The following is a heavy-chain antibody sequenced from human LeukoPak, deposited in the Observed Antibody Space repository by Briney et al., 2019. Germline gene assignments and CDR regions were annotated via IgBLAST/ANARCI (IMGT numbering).Heavy chain of an antibody. CDR1: EFTAINNN. J-gene: IGHJ4*02. CDR2: IYSAGST. CDR3: AGGLRSGLIDY. D-gene: IGHD4-17*01. V-gene: IGHV3-53*01. Sequence: GGGLRLSCAASEFTAINNNMSWVRQAPGRGLEWVSTIYSAGSTNCADSVKGRFTISRDNSKNTMYLQMNSLRAEDTAVYYCAGGLRSGLIDYWGQGTLVTVSS.